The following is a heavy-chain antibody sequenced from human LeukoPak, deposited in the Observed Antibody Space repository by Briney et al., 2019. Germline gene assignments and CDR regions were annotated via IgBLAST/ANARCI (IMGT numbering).Heavy chain of an antibody. CDR3: ARGRSGPGADYYYGMDV. V-gene: IGHV4-4*07. J-gene: IGHJ6*02. D-gene: IGHD3-10*01. Sequence: SETLSLTCTVSGGSISSFYCTWIRQPAGKGLEWIGRIYSSGSTNYNPSLKSRLTMSVDTSKNQLSLKVSSVTAADTAVYYCARGRSGPGADYYYGMDVWGQGITVTVSS. CDR1: GGSISSFY. CDR2: IYSSGST.